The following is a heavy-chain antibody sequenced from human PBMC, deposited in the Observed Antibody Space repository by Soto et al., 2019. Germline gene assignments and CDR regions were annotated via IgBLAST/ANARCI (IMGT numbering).Heavy chain of an antibody. Sequence: SETLSLTCTVSGGSISSYYWSWIRQPPGKGLEWIGYIYYSGSTNYNPSLKSRVTISVDTSKNQFSLKLSSVTAADTAVYYCARDRVSWGCSGGSCYSQYYMDVWGKGTTVTVSS. D-gene: IGHD2-15*01. V-gene: IGHV4-59*01. CDR2: IYYSGST. J-gene: IGHJ6*03. CDR1: GGSISSYY. CDR3: ARDRVSWGCSGGSCYSQYYMDV.